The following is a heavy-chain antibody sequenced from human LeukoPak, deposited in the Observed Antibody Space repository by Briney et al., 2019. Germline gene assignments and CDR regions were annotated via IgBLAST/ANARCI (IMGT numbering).Heavy chain of an antibody. D-gene: IGHD2-2*01. CDR2: ISYDGSNK. V-gene: IGHV3-30-3*01. CDR1: GFTFSSYA. Sequence: GGSLRLSCAASGFTFSSYAMHWVRQAPGKGLEWVAVISYDGSNKYYADSVKGRFTISRDNSKNTLYLQMNSLRAEDTAVYYCARDREGYCSSTSCFLLDYWGQGTLVTVSS. CDR3: ARDREGYCSSTSCFLLDY. J-gene: IGHJ4*02.